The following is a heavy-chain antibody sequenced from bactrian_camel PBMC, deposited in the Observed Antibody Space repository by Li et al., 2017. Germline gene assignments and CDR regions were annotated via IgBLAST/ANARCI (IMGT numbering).Heavy chain of an antibody. V-gene: IGHV3S1*01. CDR1: GFTFSTSW. J-gene: IGHJ4*01. CDR3: VRDLIDADNY. Sequence: HVQLVESGGGSVQAGGSLRLSCAAAGFTFSTSWMHWVRQAPGKGLEWVSRLSTGGGTTFYADSVKGRFTISRDNAKNTVYLQMDSLKPEDTALYYCVRDLIDADNYWGQGTQVTVS. D-gene: IGHD1*01. CDR2: LSTGGGTT.